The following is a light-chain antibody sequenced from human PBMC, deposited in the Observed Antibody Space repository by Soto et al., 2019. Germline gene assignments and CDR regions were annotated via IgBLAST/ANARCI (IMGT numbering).Light chain of an antibody. CDR1: SSDVGGYNY. V-gene: IGLV2-14*01. Sequence: QSALTQPASVSGSPGQSITISCTGTSSDVGGYNYVSWYQQHPGKAPKLMIYDVSNRPSGVSNRFSGSKSGNTASLTISGLQAKDEADYYCSSYTSSSTPLYVFGTGTKLTVL. CDR3: SSYTSSSTPLYV. CDR2: DVS. J-gene: IGLJ1*01.